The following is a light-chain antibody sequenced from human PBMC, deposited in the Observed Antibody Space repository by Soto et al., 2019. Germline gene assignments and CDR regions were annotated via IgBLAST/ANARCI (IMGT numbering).Light chain of an antibody. J-gene: IGKJ2*01. CDR3: QQGHNWPFT. V-gene: IGKV3-15*01. Sequence: EIVMTQSPATLSVSPGERATLSCRASQSISTELAWYQQKPGQPPRLLIYSASTRATGVPARFTGSGSGSEFTFTISGLQSEDFAVYYCQQGHNWPFTFGQGTRLEI. CDR1: QSISTE. CDR2: SAS.